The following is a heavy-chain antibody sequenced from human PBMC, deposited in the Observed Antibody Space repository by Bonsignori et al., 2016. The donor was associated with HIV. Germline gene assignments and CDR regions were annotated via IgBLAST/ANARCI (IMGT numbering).Heavy chain of an antibody. Sequence: WIRQPPGKGLEWIGYIFDSGSTNYNPSLKSRLTISVDTSKNQFSLRLSSVTAADTAVYYCARAIPITFQNEGPFDYWGQGTLVTVSS. D-gene: IGHD3-16*01. J-gene: IGHJ4*02. CDR2: IFDSGST. CDR3: ARAIPITFQNEGPFDY. V-gene: IGHV4-59*01.